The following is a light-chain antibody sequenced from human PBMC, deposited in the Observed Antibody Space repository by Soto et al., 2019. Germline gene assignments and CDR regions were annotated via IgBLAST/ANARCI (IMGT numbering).Light chain of an antibody. CDR1: SSDVGGYNY. Sequence: QSALTQPPSASGSPGQSVTISCTGTSSDVGGYNYVSWYQQHPGKAPKLIIYEVSKRPSGVPNRFSGSKSDNTASLTVSGLQAEDDADYYCSSYAGTNKGVFGGGTKLTVL. CDR3: SSYAGTNKGV. V-gene: IGLV2-8*01. CDR2: EVS. J-gene: IGLJ2*01.